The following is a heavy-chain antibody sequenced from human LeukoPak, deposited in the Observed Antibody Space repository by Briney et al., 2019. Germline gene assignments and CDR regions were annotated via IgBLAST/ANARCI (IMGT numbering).Heavy chain of an antibody. D-gene: IGHD6-19*01. V-gene: IGHV3-23*01. CDR1: GFTFSSYA. CDR2: ISGSGGRT. J-gene: IGHJ4*02. CDR3: ARDRLAVAGLSYFDY. Sequence: GGSLRLSCVASGFTFSSYAMSWVRQAPGKGLEWVSAISGSGGRTYYADSVRGRFTISRDNAKNSLYLQMNSLRDEDTAVYYCARDRLAVAGLSYFDYWGQGTLVTVSS.